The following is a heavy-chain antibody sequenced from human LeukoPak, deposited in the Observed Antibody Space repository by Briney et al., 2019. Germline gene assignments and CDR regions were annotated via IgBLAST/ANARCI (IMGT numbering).Heavy chain of an antibody. CDR2: INPNSGGT. CDR3: ARAYYYDSSGYGKPPDY. CDR1: GYTFTGYY. J-gene: IGHJ4*02. Sequence: ASVKVSRKASGYTFTGYYMHGVRQAPGQGLEWMGWINPNSGGTNYAQKFQGRVTMTRDTSISTAYMELSRLRSDDTAVYYCARAYYYDSSGYGKPPDYWGQGTLVTVSS. V-gene: IGHV1-2*02. D-gene: IGHD3-22*01.